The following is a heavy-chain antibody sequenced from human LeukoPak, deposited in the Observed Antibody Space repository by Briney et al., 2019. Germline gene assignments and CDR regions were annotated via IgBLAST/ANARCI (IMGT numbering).Heavy chain of an antibody. D-gene: IGHD3-10*01. V-gene: IGHV4-30-2*01. CDR3: ARGSMVRGVIDY. Sequence: SQTLSLTCTISGASTSSRGYYWTWVRQHSGKGLEWIGYIYHSGSTYYNPSLKSRVTISVDRSKNQFSLKLSSVTAADTAVYYCARGSMVRGVIDYWGQGTLVTVSS. CDR2: IYHSGST. J-gene: IGHJ4*02. CDR1: GASTSSRGYY.